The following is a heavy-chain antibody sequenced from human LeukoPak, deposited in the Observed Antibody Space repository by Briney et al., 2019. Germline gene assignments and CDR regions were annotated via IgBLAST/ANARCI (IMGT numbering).Heavy chain of an antibody. D-gene: IGHD2-21*02. Sequence: GRSLRRSCAASGFTFSSYAMHWVRQAPGKGLEWVAVISYDGSNKYYADSVKGRFTISRDNSKNTLYLQMNSLRAEDTAVYYCVREDTPATANYWGQGTLVTISS. J-gene: IGHJ4*02. CDR2: ISYDGSNK. CDR1: GFTFSSYA. V-gene: IGHV3-30-3*01. CDR3: VREDTPATANY.